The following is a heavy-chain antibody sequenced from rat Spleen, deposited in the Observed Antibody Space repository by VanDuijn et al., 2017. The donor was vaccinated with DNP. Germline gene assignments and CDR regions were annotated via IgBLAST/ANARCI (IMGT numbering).Heavy chain of an antibody. Sequence: QVQLKESGPGLVQPSQTLSLACTVSGFSLTSYHVHWVRQPSGKGLEWMGVIWTGGSTEYNSALKSRLSINRDTSKSQVFLKMNSLQTEDTATYYCARAYYGYKAYFDYWGQGVMVTVSS. V-gene: IGHV2-30*01. CDR2: IWTGGST. J-gene: IGHJ2*01. CDR3: ARAYYGYKAYFDY. D-gene: IGHD1-9*01. CDR1: GFSLTSYH.